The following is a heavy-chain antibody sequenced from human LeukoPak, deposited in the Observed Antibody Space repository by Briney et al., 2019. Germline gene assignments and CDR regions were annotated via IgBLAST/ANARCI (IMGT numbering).Heavy chain of an antibody. Sequence: PGGSLRLSCAASGFTFSSYWMHWVRQAPGKGLVWVSRINSDGSTINYTDSVKGRFTISRDNAKNTLYLQMNSLRAEDTAVYYCARDFGGSRDYWGQGTLVTVSS. CDR2: INSDGSTI. J-gene: IGHJ4*02. CDR1: GFTFSSYW. D-gene: IGHD3-10*01. CDR3: ARDFGGSRDY. V-gene: IGHV3-74*01.